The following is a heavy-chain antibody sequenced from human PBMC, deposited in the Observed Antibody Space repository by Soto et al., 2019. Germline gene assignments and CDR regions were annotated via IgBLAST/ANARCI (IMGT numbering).Heavy chain of an antibody. D-gene: IGHD5-18*01. Sequence: PGESLKTPCQGSGYSFTSYWISWVRQMPGKGLEWMGRIDPSDSYTNYSPSCQGHVTISADKSISPAYLQWSSLKASDTAMYYCARLDTAMAIDAFDIWGQGTMVTVSS. J-gene: IGHJ3*02. CDR1: GYSFTSYW. CDR2: IDPSDSYT. V-gene: IGHV5-10-1*01. CDR3: ARLDTAMAIDAFDI.